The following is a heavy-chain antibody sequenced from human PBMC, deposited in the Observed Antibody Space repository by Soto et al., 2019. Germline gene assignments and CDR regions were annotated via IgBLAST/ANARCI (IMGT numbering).Heavy chain of an antibody. J-gene: IGHJ4*02. CDR1: GGSISSGGYY. D-gene: IGHD3-22*01. V-gene: IGHV4-31*03. CDR3: ATLSGYHFDH. Sequence: SETLSLTCTVSGGSISSGGYYWNWIRQYPGKGLEWIGYIYYSGSAYYSPSLKSRVTISVDTSKNQLSLKLSSVTAADTAVYYCATLSGYHFDHWGQGTLVTVSS. CDR2: IYYSGSA.